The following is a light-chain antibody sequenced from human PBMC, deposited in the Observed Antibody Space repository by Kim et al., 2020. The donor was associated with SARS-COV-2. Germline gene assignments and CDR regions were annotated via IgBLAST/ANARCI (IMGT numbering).Light chain of an antibody. Sequence: VTISGTRSSGSIASNYVQWYQQRPGSAPTTVIYEDNQRPSGVPDRFSGSIDSSSNSASLTISGLKTEDEADYYCQSYDSSNLNWVFGGGTQLTVL. CDR2: EDN. CDR3: QSYDSSNLNWV. J-gene: IGLJ3*02. V-gene: IGLV6-57*03. CDR1: SGSIASNY.